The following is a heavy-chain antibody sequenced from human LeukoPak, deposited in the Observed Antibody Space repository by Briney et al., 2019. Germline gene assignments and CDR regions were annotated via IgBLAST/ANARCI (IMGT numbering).Heavy chain of an antibody. J-gene: IGHJ4*02. CDR3: AKDNEVPGPALILEWLKRDDY. CDR2: ISGSGGST. CDR1: GFTFSSYA. V-gene: IGHV3-23*01. Sequence: GGSLRFSCAASGFTFSSYARSWVRQAPGKGLEWVSAISGSGGSTYYADSVKGRFTISRDNSKNTLYLQMNSLRAEDTAVYYCAKDNEVPGPALILEWLKRDDYWGQGTLVTVSS. D-gene: IGHD3-3*01.